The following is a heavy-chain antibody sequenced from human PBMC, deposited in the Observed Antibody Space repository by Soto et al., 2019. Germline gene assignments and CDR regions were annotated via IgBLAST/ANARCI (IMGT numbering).Heavy chain of an antibody. CDR3: ATDKDPYYYDSSGYHFDS. V-gene: IGHV1-18*04. J-gene: IGHJ4*02. Sequence: ASVKVSCKASGYTFTSYGISWVRQAPGQGLEWMGWISAYNGNTNYAQKLQGRVTMTTDTSTSTADMELRSLRSEDTAVYYCATDKDPYYYDSSGYHFDSWGQGTRGSVSS. CDR1: GYTFTSYG. D-gene: IGHD3-22*01. CDR2: ISAYNGNT.